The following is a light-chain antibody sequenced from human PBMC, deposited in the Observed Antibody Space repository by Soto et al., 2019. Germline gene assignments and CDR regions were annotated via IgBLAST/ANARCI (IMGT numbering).Light chain of an antibody. CDR3: SSYAGSSNV. J-gene: IGLJ1*01. Sequence: QSVLTQPASVSASPGQSITISCTGTNSDIGAYVYVSWYQHHPGTAPKLMIYEVNKRPSGVPDRFSGSKSGNTASLTVSGLQAEDEADYYCSSYAGSSNVFGTGTKLTVL. CDR1: NSDIGAYVY. V-gene: IGLV2-8*01. CDR2: EVN.